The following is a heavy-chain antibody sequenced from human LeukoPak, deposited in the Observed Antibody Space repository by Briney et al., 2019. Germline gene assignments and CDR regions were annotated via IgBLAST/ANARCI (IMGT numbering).Heavy chain of an antibody. CDR2: ISSSSRYI. Sequence: PGGSLRLSCAASGFTFSSYSMNWVRQAPGKGLEWVSSISSSSRYIYYADSVKGRFTISRDNAKNSLYLQMNSLRAEDTAVYYCAREYSNYYGMDVWGQGTTVTVSS. V-gene: IGHV3-21*01. J-gene: IGHJ6*02. CDR3: AREYSNYYGMDV. D-gene: IGHD6-13*01. CDR1: GFTFSSYS.